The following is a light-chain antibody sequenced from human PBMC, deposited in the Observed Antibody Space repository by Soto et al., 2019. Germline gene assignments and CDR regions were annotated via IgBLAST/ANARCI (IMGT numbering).Light chain of an antibody. CDR3: QQYNSHSLYS. CDR1: QSVRGW. Sequence: DIQLTQSPPILSASEGDRVTITCRASQSVRGWLAWYQQKPGKAPKLLIYFASKLDTGVPSRFSGRGSETEYTLTISSLQPEDFGTYYCQQYNSHSLYSFGQGTKLEIK. V-gene: IGKV1-5*01. CDR2: FAS. J-gene: IGKJ2*01.